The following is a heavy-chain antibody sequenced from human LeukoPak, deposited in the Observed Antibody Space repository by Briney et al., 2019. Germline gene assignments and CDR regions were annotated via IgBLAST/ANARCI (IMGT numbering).Heavy chain of an antibody. D-gene: IGHD3-22*01. CDR3: ARGRDSTGYFLPDWYFDL. CDR2: IKKDGSEK. V-gene: IGHV3-7*04. Sequence: GGSLRLSCEVSGFTFSSFWMSWVRQAPGKGLEWVANIKKDGSEKYYVDSVKGRFTVSRDNAKNSLYLQMNSLRGDDSAVYYCARGRDSTGYFLPDWYFDLWGRGTLVTVSS. J-gene: IGHJ2*01. CDR1: GFTFSSFW.